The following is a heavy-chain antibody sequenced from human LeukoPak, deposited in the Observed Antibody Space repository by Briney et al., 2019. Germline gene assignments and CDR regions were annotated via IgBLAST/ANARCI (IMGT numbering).Heavy chain of an antibody. CDR2: IYYSGST. Sequence: PSETLSLTXTVSGGSISSSSYYWGWIRQPPGKGLEWIGSIYYSGSTYYNPSLKSRVTISVDASKNQFSLKLSSVTAADTAVYYCGRQEADFWSGYSDYWGQGTLVTVSS. CDR3: GRQEADFWSGYSDY. CDR1: GGSISSSSYY. D-gene: IGHD3-3*01. V-gene: IGHV4-39*01. J-gene: IGHJ4*02.